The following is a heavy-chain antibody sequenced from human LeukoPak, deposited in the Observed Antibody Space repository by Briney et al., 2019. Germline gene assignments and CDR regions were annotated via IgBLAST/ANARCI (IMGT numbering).Heavy chain of an antibody. Sequence: PGGSLRLSCAASGFTFTDYSMNWVRQAPGKGLEWVSYISSSSSTIYYADSVKGRFTISRDNAKNSLYLQMNSLRDEDTAVYYCASMIARYGYYYGMDVWGQGTTVTVSS. CDR1: GFTFTDYS. V-gene: IGHV3-48*02. D-gene: IGHD3-22*01. J-gene: IGHJ6*02. CDR2: ISSSSSTI. CDR3: ASMIARYGYYYGMDV.